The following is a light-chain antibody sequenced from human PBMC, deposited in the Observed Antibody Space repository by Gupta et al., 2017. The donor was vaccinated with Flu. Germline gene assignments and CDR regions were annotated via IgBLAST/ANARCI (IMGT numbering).Light chain of an antibody. CDR1: QSVSSN. CDR2: GAS. Sequence: GERATLSCRASQSVSSNLAWYQQKPGQTPRLLIYGASTRATGIPARFSGSGSGTEFTLTISSLQSEDFAVYYCQQYNIWPLWTFGQGTKVE. V-gene: IGKV3-15*01. CDR3: QQYNIWPLWT. J-gene: IGKJ1*01.